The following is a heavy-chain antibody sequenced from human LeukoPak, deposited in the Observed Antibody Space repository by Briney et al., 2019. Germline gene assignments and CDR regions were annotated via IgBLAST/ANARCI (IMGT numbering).Heavy chain of an antibody. D-gene: IGHD3-9*01. V-gene: IGHV1-18*01. CDR3: ARVRDILTGYYNYMDV. J-gene: IGHJ6*03. CDR1: GGTFSSYG. Sequence: ASVKVSCKASGGTFSSYGISWVRQAPGQGLEWMGWISADNGNTNYALKLQGRVTMTTDTSTSTAYMELRSLRSDDTAVYYCARVRDILTGYYNYMDVWGKGTTVTVSS. CDR2: ISADNGNT.